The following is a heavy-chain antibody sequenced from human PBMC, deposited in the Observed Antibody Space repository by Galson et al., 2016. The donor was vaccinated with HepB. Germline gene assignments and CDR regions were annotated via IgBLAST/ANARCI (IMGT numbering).Heavy chain of an antibody. J-gene: IGHJ6*02. CDR1: GFSFNNYA. V-gene: IGHV3-23*01. CDR2: ISGSGGTT. CDR3: AREGHDKYGMDV. D-gene: IGHD1-1*01. Sequence: SLRLSCAASGFSFNNYAMNWVRQAPGKGLEWVSGISGSGGTTDYTDSVKGRFTISRDDSKNTVYLQVSSLSAEDTAVYYCAREGHDKYGMDVWGQGTTVTISS.